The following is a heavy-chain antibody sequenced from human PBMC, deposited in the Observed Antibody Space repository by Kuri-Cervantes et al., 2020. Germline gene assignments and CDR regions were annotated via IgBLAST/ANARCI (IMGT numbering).Heavy chain of an antibody. CDR2: ISAYNGNT. CDR1: GYTFTSYG. J-gene: IGHJ4*02. Sequence: ASVKVSCKASGYTFTSYGISWVRQAPGQGLEWMGWISAYNGNTNYAQKLQGRVTMTTDTSTSTAYMELSRLRSDDTVVYYCYSLHDSSGYYHDYWGQGTLVTVSS. CDR3: YSLHDSSGYYHDY. V-gene: IGHV1-18*01. D-gene: IGHD3-22*01.